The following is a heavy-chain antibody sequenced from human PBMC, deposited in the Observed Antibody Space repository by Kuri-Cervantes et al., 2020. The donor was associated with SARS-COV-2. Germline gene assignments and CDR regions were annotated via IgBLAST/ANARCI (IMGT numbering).Heavy chain of an antibody. CDR2: IYPGDSDT. CDR3: ARQMNDYEMGY. D-gene: IGHD4/OR15-4a*01. CDR1: GYSFTSYW. V-gene: IGHV5-51*01. J-gene: IGHJ4*02. Sequence: GGSLRLSCKGSGYSFTSYWIGWVRQMPGKGLEWMGIIYPGDSDTRYSPSFQGQVTISADKSISTAYLQWSSLKATDSAVYYCARQMNDYEMGYWGQGTLVTVSS.